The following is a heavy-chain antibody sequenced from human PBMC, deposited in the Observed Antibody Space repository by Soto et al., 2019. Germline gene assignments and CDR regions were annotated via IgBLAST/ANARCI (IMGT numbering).Heavy chain of an antibody. CDR1: GFTFSSYG. CDR3: ATALTRDYYGSGSTWFDP. D-gene: IGHD3-10*01. CDR2: IWYDGSNK. Sequence: GGSLRLSCAASGFTFSSYGMHWVRQAPGKGLEWVAVIWYDGSNKYYADSVKGRLTISRDNSKNTLYLQMNSLRAEDTAVYYCATALTRDYYGSGSTWFDPWGQGTLVTVSS. V-gene: IGHV3-33*01. J-gene: IGHJ5*02.